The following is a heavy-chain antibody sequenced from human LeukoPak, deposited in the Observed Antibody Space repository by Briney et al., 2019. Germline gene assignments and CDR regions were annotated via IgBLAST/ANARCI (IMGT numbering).Heavy chain of an antibody. CDR3: AKDPAGTTYYFDY. J-gene: IGHJ4*02. CDR2: ISGSGGST. Sequence: GGSLRLSCAASGFTFSSYAMSWVRQAPGKGLEWVSAISGSGGSTYYADSVKGRFTISRDNSKNTLYLQMNSLRAKDTAVYYCAKDPAGTTYYFDYWGQGTLVTVSS. CDR1: GFTFSSYA. D-gene: IGHD1-1*01. V-gene: IGHV3-23*01.